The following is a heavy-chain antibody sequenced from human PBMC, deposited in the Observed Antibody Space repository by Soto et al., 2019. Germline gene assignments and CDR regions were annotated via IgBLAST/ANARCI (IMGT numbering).Heavy chain of an antibody. V-gene: IGHV3-73*01. CDR3: TRSDSGYA. D-gene: IGHD5-12*01. CDR1: GFTFSGSA. Sequence: SLRLSCAASGFTFSGSAMHWFRQASGKGLEWVGRIRSKANNYATAYAASVKGRFTISRDDSKNTAYLQMNSLKTEDTAVYYCTRSDSGYAWGQGTLVTVSS. J-gene: IGHJ5*02. CDR2: IRSKANNYAT.